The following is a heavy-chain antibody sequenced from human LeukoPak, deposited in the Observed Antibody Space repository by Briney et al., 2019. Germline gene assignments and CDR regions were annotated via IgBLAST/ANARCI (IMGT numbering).Heavy chain of an antibody. V-gene: IGHV4-4*07. CDR2: IYTSGST. D-gene: IGHD1-1*01. CDR3: AREGDLEAEDAFDI. CDR1: GGSISSYY. J-gene: IGHJ3*02. Sequence: SETLSLTCTVSGGSISSYYWSWIRQPARKGLGWIGRIYTSGSTNYNPSLKSRVTMSVDTSKTQFSLKLSSVTAADTAVYYCAREGDLEAEDAFDIWGQGTMVTVSS.